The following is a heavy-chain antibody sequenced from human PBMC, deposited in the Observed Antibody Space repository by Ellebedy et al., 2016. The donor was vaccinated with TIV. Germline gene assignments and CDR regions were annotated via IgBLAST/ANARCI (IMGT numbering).Heavy chain of an antibody. Sequence: GGSLRLXXSASGFSFSSYTMHWVRQAPGKGLEWVSGIGGHGYSPLYAESMKGRVTTSRDNSKNTLHLQINSLTVEDTAVYYCARDDLSFATVYSFQSWGQGTLVTVSS. D-gene: IGHD2-8*01. CDR2: IGGHGYSP. V-gene: IGHV3-64*04. CDR3: ARDDLSFATVYSFQS. J-gene: IGHJ4*02. CDR1: GFSFSSYT.